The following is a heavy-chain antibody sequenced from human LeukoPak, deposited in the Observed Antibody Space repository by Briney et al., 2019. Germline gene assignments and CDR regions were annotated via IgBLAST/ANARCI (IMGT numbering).Heavy chain of an antibody. CDR1: GGSISSYY. CDR3: ARGRGYYGSGSPYYYYMDV. J-gene: IGHJ6*03. D-gene: IGHD3-10*01. Sequence: PSETLSLTCTVSGGSISSYYWSWIRQPPGKGLEWIGYIYYSGSTNYNPSLKSRVTISVDTSKNQFSLKLSSVTAADTAVYYCARGRGYYGSGSPYYYYMDVWGKGTTVTVSS. CDR2: IYYSGST. V-gene: IGHV4-59*01.